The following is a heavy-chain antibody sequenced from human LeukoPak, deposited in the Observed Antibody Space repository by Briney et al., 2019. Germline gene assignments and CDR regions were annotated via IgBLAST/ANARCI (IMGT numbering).Heavy chain of an antibody. J-gene: IGHJ4*02. D-gene: IGHD3-10*01. CDR1: GGSISSGSYY. V-gene: IGHV4-61*02. CDR2: IYTSGST. Sequence: PSQTLSLTCTVSGGSISSGSYYWSWIRQPAGKGLEWIGRIYTSGSTNYNPSLKSRVTISVDTSKNQFFLKLSSVTAADPAVYYCASFNYGSGRIDYWGQGTLVTVSS. CDR3: ASFNYGSGRIDY.